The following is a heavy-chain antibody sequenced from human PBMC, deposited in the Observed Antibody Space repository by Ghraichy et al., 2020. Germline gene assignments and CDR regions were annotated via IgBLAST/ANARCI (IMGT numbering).Heavy chain of an antibody. J-gene: IGHJ4*02. CDR2: IYTSGST. Sequence: LETLSLTCTVSGGSISSYYWSWIRQPPGKGLEWIGYIYTSGSTNYNPSLKSRVTISVDTSKNQFSLKLSSVTAADTAVYYCARLSSSWAIDYWDQGTLVTVSS. CDR3: ARLSSSWAIDY. D-gene: IGHD6-13*01. V-gene: IGHV4-4*09. CDR1: GGSISSYY.